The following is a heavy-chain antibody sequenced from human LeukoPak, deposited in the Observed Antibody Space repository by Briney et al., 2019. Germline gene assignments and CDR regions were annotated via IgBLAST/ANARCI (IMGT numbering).Heavy chain of an antibody. CDR2: IYYSGST. V-gene: IGHV4-30-4*08. CDR3: ARDPLTIRGSYFDL. Sequence: SETLSLXSTVSGGSISSGDYYWSWIRQPPGKGLEWIGYIYYSGSTYYNPSLKSRVTISVDTSKNQFSLKLSSVTAADTAVYYCARDPLTIRGSYFDLWGRGTLVTVSS. J-gene: IGHJ2*01. CDR1: GGSISSGDYY. D-gene: IGHD3-3*02.